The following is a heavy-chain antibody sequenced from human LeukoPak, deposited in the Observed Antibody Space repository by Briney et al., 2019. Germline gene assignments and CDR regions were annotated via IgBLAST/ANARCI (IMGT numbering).Heavy chain of an antibody. Sequence: PGGSLRLSCAASGFTISTYWMSWVRQAPGRGLEWVANIKQDGSEKYYVDSVKGRFTISRDNAKNSLYLQMNSLRAEDTAVYYCARMTTVVTPGHYYYYMDVWGKGTTVTVSS. CDR1: GFTISTYW. D-gene: IGHD4-23*01. CDR2: IKQDGSEK. V-gene: IGHV3-7*01. J-gene: IGHJ6*03. CDR3: ARMTTVVTPGHYYYYMDV.